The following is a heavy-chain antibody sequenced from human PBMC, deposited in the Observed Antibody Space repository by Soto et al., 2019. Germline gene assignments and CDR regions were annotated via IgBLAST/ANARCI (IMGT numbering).Heavy chain of an antibody. CDR1: GFTFSSYG. CDR3: AKNNGSGCDWLRVGDASDI. D-gene: IGHD5-12*01. CDR2: ISYDGSNK. Sequence: QVQLVESGGGVVQPGRSLRLSCAASGFTFSSYGMHWVRQAPGKGLEWVAVISYDGSNKYYADSVKGRLTISRDNSKNPLYLLMNSLGGEDTAGYYCAKNNGSGCDWLRVGDASDIWGQGTMVTVSS. V-gene: IGHV3-30*18. J-gene: IGHJ3*02.